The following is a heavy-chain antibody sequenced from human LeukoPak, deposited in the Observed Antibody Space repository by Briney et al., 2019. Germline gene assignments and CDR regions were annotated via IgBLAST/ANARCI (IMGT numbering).Heavy chain of an antibody. CDR1: GFTSSSYW. Sequence: GGSLRLSCAASGFTSSSYWMHWVRHAPGKGLVWVSRINSDGSSTIYADSVKGRFTISRDNAKNTLYLQMDSLRAEDTAVYYCARGWGYGGNRVDYWGQGTLVTVSS. D-gene: IGHD4-23*01. J-gene: IGHJ4*02. V-gene: IGHV3-74*01. CDR3: ARGWGYGGNRVDY. CDR2: INSDGSST.